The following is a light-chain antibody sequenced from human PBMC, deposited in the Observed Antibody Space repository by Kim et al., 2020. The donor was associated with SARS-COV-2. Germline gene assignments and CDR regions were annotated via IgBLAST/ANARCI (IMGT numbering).Light chain of an antibody. CDR2: DAS. J-gene: IGKJ1*01. V-gene: IGKV1-5*01. CDR3: QQYDTYATWT. CDR1: QNIDYW. Sequence: GDRVTITCRASQNIDYWLAWYQQKPGKAPNLLIYDASSLESGVPSRFSGSGSGTEFTLTISSLQPDDFATYYCQQYDTYATWTFGQGTKVDIK.